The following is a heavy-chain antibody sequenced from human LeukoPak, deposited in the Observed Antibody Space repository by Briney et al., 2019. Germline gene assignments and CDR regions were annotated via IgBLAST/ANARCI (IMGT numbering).Heavy chain of an antibody. CDR1: GGSFSGYY. CDR3: ARRRYSSGWYPYFDY. Sequence: TSETLSLTCAVYGGSFSGYYRSWIRQPPGKGLEWIGEINHSGSTNYNPSLKSRVTISVDTSKSQFSLKLSSVTAADTAVYYCARRRYSSGWYPYFDYWGQGTLVTVSS. D-gene: IGHD6-19*01. CDR2: INHSGST. V-gene: IGHV4-34*01. J-gene: IGHJ4*02.